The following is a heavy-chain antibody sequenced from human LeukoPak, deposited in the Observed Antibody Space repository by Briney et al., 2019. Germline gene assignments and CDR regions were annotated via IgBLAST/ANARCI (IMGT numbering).Heavy chain of an antibody. CDR2: ISAYNGNT. J-gene: IGHJ4*02. CDR3: ARDGAGYYYGSGSYYPEGFDY. Sequence: GASVKVSCKASGYTFTSYGISWVRQAPGQGLEWMGWISAYNGNTNYAQKLQGRVTMTTDTSTSTAYMELRSLRSDDTAVYYCARDGAGYYYGSGSYYPEGFDYWGQGTLVTVSS. V-gene: IGHV1-18*01. CDR1: GYTFTSYG. D-gene: IGHD3-10*01.